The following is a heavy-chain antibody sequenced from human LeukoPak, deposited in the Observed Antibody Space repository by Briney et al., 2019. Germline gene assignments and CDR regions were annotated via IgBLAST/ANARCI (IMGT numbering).Heavy chain of an antibody. CDR1: GLTINNYA. Sequence: PGGSLRLSCAASGLTINNYAMSWVRQPPGEGVEWVGSISSDGRTLYADSVKGRFTISRDSYRNTLFLQMNSLRAEDTAVYYCAKDGAGTTLNYWGQGTLVSVSS. D-gene: IGHD1-1*01. CDR2: ISSDGRT. CDR3: AKDGAGTTLNY. V-gene: IGHV3-23*01. J-gene: IGHJ4*02.